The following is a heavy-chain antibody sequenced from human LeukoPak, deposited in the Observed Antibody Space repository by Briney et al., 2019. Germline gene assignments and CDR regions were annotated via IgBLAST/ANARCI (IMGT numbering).Heavy chain of an antibody. CDR3: ARDLYRIVVVPHYFDY. V-gene: IGHV4-4*07. D-gene: IGHD3-22*01. CDR2: IYTSGST. CDR1: GGSISSYY. J-gene: IGHJ4*02. Sequence: SETLSLTCTVSGGSISSYYWSWIRQPAGKGLEWIGRIYTSGSTNYNPSLKSRVTISVDTSKNQFSLKLSSVTAADTAVYYCARDLYRIVVVPHYFDYWGQGTLVTVSS.